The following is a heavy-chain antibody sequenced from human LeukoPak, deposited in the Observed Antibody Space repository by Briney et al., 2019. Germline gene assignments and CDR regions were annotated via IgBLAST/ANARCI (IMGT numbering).Heavy chain of an antibody. CDR2: IIPIFGTA. J-gene: IGHJ4*02. V-gene: IGHV1-69*05. CDR1: GGTFSSYA. Sequence: ASVKVSCKASGGTFSSYAISWVRQAPGQGLEWMGGIIPIFGTANYAQKFQGRVTITTDESTSTAYMELSSLRSEDTAVYYCARGGLLRYFDWLPHCGQGTLVTVSS. D-gene: IGHD3-9*01. CDR3: ARGGLLRYFDWLPH.